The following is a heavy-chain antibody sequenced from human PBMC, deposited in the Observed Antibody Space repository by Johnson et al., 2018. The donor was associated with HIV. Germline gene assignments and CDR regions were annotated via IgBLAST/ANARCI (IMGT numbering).Heavy chain of an antibody. V-gene: IGHV3-53*01. CDR1: GFVVSNKS. CDR2: IYIGGST. Sequence: MLLVESGGGLIQPGGALRLSCAASGFVVSNKSMGWVRQAPGKGLEWVSVIYIGGSTYYADSVKGRFTISRDNSKNTLYLQMNSLRAGDTAVYYCVTLVVAPPSASFLW. D-gene: IGHD2-15*01. J-gene: IGHJ2*01. CDR3: VTLVVAPPSASFL.